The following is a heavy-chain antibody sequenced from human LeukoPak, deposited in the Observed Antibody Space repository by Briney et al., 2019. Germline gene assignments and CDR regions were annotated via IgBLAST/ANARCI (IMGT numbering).Heavy chain of an antibody. J-gene: IGHJ4*02. CDR3: ARGDLYYFDY. CDR2: INAGNGNT. V-gene: IGHV1-3*01. Sequence: ASVKVSCKASGYTFTSYAMHWVRQAPGQRLEWMGWINAGNGNTKYSQKLQGRVTMTTDTSTSTAYMELRSLRSDDTAVYYCARGDLYYFDYWGQGTLVTVSS. CDR1: GYTFTSYA.